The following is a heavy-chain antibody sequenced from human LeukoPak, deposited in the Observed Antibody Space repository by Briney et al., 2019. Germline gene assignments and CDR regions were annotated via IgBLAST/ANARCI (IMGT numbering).Heavy chain of an antibody. CDR2: ISSSSSYI. CDR3: ARDLIDTAMVLYYFDY. J-gene: IGHJ4*02. CDR1: GFTFSSYS. Sequence: GGSLRLSCAASGFTFSSYSMSWVRQAPGKGLEWVSSISSSSSYIYYADSVKGRFTISSDNAKNSLYLQMNSLRAEDTAVYYCARDLIDTAMVLYYFDYWGQGTLVTVSS. V-gene: IGHV3-21*01. D-gene: IGHD5-18*01.